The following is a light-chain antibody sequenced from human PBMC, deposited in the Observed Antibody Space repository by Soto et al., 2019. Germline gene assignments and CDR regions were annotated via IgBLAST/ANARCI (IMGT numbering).Light chain of an antibody. CDR2: GAS. V-gene: IGKV1-9*01. J-gene: IGKJ5*01. CDR3: QQYNKWPIIT. Sequence: DIQLTQSPSVLSASLGDRVTITSRSSQDITNYLAWYLQKPGKAPKLLISGASTLQSGVPSRFRGSGSATEFTLTISSLQSEDFALYYCQQYNKWPIITFGQGTRLEIK. CDR1: QDITNY.